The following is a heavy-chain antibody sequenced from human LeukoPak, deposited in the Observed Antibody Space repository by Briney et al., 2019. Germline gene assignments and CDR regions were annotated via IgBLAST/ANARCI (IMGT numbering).Heavy chain of an antibody. D-gene: IGHD6-6*01. CDR3: AKEIAARPERFDY. CDR1: GFTFDDYA. J-gene: IGHJ4*02. Sequence: GRSLRLSCAASGFTFDDYAMHWVRQAPGKGLEWVSGISWNSGSIGYADSVKGRFTISRDNAKNSLYLQMNSLRAEDTALYYCAKEIAARPERFDYWGQGTLVTVSS. V-gene: IGHV3-9*01. CDR2: ISWNSGSI.